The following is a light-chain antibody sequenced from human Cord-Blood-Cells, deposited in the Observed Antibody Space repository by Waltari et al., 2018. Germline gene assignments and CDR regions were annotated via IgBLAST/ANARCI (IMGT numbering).Light chain of an antibody. V-gene: IGKV4-1*01. CDR2: WAS. CDR3: QQYYSNPPT. CDR1: QSVLYSSNNNNY. Sequence: EIVMTPFLASLAVTLGERATITCKSGQSVLYSSNNNNYLAWYQQKPGKPRKLLIYWASTREAGVPDRFSGSGSRTDCTLTISSLQAEDVAVNYCQQYYSNPPTFGGGTKVEIK. J-gene: IGKJ4*01.